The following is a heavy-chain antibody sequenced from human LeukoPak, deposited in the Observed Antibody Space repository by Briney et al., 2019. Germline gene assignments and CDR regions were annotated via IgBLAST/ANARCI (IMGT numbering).Heavy chain of an antibody. D-gene: IGHD2-2*01. CDR2: IYTSGST. CDR3: ARDYCSSTSCYWASYNWFDP. Sequence: SETLSLTCTVSGGSISSYYWSWIRQAAGKGLEWIGRIYTSGSTNYDPSLKSRVTMSVDTSKNQFSLKLSSVPAADTAVYYCARDYCSSTSCYWASYNWFDPWGQGTLVTVSS. J-gene: IGHJ5*02. V-gene: IGHV4-4*07. CDR1: GGSISSYY.